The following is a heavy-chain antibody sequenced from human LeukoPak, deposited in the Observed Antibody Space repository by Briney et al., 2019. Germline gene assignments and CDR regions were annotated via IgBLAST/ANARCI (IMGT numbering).Heavy chain of an antibody. V-gene: IGHV3-30*09. D-gene: IGHD3-10*01. J-gene: IGHJ4*02. Sequence: GGSLRLSCAASGFTFSNYAIHWVRQAPGKGLEWVAVISYDGSNKYYADSVKGRFAISRDNSKNTLYLQMNSLRAEDTAVYYCAKDRGSGSYHYFDYWGQGILVTVSS. CDR3: AKDRGSGSYHYFDY. CDR1: GFTFSNYA. CDR2: ISYDGSNK.